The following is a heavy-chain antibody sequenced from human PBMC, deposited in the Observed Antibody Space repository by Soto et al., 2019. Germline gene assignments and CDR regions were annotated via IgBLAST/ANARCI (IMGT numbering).Heavy chain of an antibody. D-gene: IGHD1-26*01. CDR2: IARSGGSI. V-gene: IGHV3-48*03. J-gene: IGHJ4*02. Sequence: PGRSLRLSSSPSRFIFSYYPLNWVRQATGIVLDWISYIARSGGSIYYAGSVKGRFTISRENANNLLSLQMNSLRAEDTAVYYCVRDDKWAFDYWGQGTLVTVSS. CDR3: VRDDKWAFDY. CDR1: RFIFSYYP.